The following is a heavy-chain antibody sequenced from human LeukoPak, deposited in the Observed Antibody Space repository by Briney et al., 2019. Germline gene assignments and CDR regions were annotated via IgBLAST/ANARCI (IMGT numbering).Heavy chain of an antibody. CDR1: DVSISSHY. CDR3: ATIKRGSIYGYFDF. V-gene: IGHV4-59*11. D-gene: IGHD5-18*01. CDR2: MRDTVNT. J-gene: IGHJ4*02. Sequence: PSETLSLTCSVSDVSISSHYWSWLRQPPGKGLEWIAYMRDTVNTKDNPSFKSRLTLSADTSKNQFSLRLSSVTAADSAVYYCATIKRGSIYGYFDFWGQGILVTVSS.